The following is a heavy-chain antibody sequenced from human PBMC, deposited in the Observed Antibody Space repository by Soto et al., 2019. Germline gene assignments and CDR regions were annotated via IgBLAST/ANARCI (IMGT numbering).Heavy chain of an antibody. CDR2: ISSSSSYI. CDR1: GFNFRSYS. Sequence: EVQLVESGGGLVKPGGSLRLSCAASGFNFRSYSMNWVRQAPGKGLEWVSSISSSSSYIYYADSVKGRFTISRDNAKKSLYLQMNSLRAEATAGYYCARDQGDGYNYLDYWGQGTLVTVSS. D-gene: IGHD5-12*01. J-gene: IGHJ4*02. V-gene: IGHV3-21*01. CDR3: ARDQGDGYNYLDY.